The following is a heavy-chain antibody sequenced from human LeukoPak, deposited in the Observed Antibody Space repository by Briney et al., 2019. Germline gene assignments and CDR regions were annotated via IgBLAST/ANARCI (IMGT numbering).Heavy chain of an antibody. D-gene: IGHD3-10*01. V-gene: IGHV4-30-2*01. Sequence: PSETLSLTCAVSGGSISSGGYSWSWIRQPPGKGLEWIGYIYHSGGTYYNPSLKSRVTISVDRSKNQFSLKLSSVTAADTAVYYCARAPATMVRGVITLYYFDYWGQGTLVTVSS. CDR2: IYHSGGT. CDR1: GGSISSGGYS. J-gene: IGHJ4*02. CDR3: ARAPATMVRGVITLYYFDY.